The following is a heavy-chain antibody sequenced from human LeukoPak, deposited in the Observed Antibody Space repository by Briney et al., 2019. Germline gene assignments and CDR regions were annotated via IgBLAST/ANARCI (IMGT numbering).Heavy chain of an antibody. Sequence: SGTLSLTCAVSGGSISSGGYSWSWIRQPPGKGLEWIGYIYHSGSTYYNPSLKSRVTISVDRSKNQFSLKLSSVTAADTAVYYCARGQYSSSWYALDYWGQGTLVTVSS. CDR1: GGSISSGGYS. CDR2: IYHSGST. CDR3: ARGQYSSSWYALDY. J-gene: IGHJ4*02. V-gene: IGHV4-30-2*01. D-gene: IGHD6-13*01.